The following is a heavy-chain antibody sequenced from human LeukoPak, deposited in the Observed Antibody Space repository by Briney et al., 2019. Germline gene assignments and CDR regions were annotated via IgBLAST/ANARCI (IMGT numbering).Heavy chain of an antibody. CDR1: GYSFTNYA. J-gene: IGHJ4*02. V-gene: IGHV1-3*01. D-gene: IGHD2-15*01. Sequence: ASVKVSCKASGYSFTNYAIHWVRQAPGQRLEWMGWITVGNGNTKYSQKFQDRVTITRDTSANTAYMELSSLRSEDTAVYYCARDLKQFGSWLDYWGQGTLVTVSS. CDR2: ITVGNGNT. CDR3: ARDLKQFGSWLDY.